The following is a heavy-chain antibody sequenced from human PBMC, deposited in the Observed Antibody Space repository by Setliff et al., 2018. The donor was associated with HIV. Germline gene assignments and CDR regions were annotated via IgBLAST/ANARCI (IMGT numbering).Heavy chain of an antibody. D-gene: IGHD2-21*02. CDR1: RGTSNSYA. Sequence: SVKVSCKSSRGTSNSYAISWVRQAPGQGLEWMGGIIPIFGTTNYAQKFQGRVTITADQSTRTVYMELRSLRSEDTAVYYCARDPLGGGVDSETGQFAYWGQGTLVTVSS. CDR2: IIPIFGTT. CDR3: ARDPLGGGVDSETGQFAY. V-gene: IGHV1-69*13. J-gene: IGHJ4*02.